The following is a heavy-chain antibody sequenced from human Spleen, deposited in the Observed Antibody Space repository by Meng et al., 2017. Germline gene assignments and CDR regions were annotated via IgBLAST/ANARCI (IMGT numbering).Heavy chain of an antibody. J-gene: IGHJ4*02. CDR2: IYWDDDK. CDR3: AHLTQQLVQRVGFDY. CDR1: GFSLSTSGVG. V-gene: IGHV2-5*02. Sequence: QLTLKESGPTLVKPTQTPTLTCTFSGFSLSTSGVGVGWIRQPPGKALEWLALIYWDDDKRYSPSLKRRLTITKDTSKNQVVLTMTNMDPVDTATYYCAHLTQQLVQRVGFDYWGQGTLVTVSS. D-gene: IGHD6-6*01.